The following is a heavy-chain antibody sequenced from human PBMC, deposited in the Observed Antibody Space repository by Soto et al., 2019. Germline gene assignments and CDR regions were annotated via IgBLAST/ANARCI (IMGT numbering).Heavy chain of an antibody. CDR1: GGTFSSYA. V-gene: IGHV1-69*13. Sequence: SVKVSCKASGGTFSSYAISWVRQAPGQGLEWMGGIIPIFGTADYAQKFQGRVTITADESTSTAYMELSSLSSEDTAVYYCASYIAAAGYYYYYYGMDVWGQGTTVTVSS. J-gene: IGHJ6*02. CDR3: ASYIAAAGYYYYYYGMDV. CDR2: IIPIFGTA. D-gene: IGHD6-13*01.